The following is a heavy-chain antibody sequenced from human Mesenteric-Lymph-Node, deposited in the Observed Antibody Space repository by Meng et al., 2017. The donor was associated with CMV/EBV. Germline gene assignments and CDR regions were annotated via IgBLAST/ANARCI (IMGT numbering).Heavy chain of an antibody. CDR1: GGSVSSGSYY. CDR3: ASGSYYYYYGMDV. V-gene: IGHV4-61*01. Sequence: SETLSLTCTVSGGSVSSGSYYWSWIRQPPGKGLEWIGYIYYSGSTNYNLSLKSRVTISVDTSKNQFSLKLSSVTAADTAVYYCASGSYYYYYGMDVWGQGTTVTVSS. CDR2: IYYSGST. D-gene: IGHD1-26*01. J-gene: IGHJ6*02.